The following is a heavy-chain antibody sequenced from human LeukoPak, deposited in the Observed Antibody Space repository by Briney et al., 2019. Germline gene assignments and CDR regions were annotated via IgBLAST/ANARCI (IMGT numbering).Heavy chain of an antibody. CDR2: IIPIFGTA. CDR1: GGTFSSYA. CDR3: ARESGDLDYYDSSGYPDC. J-gene: IGHJ4*02. V-gene: IGHV1-69*05. D-gene: IGHD3-22*01. Sequence: SAKVSCKASGGTFSSYAISWVRQAPGQGLEWMGRIIPIFGTANYAQKFQGRVTITTDESTSTAYMELSSLRSEDTAVYYCARESGDLDYYDSSGYPDCWGQGTLVTVSS.